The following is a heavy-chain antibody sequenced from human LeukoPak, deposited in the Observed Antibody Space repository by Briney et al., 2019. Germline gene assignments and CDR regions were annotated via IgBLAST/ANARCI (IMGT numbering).Heavy chain of an antibody. CDR2: IDHGGNT. D-gene: IGHD6-13*01. J-gene: IGHJ5*02. V-gene: IGHV4-34*01. CDR3: ARLEGTSWTGFWLDP. Sequence: SETLSLTCAVFGGSFNGYSWTWLRKTPGKGLEWIGDIDHGGNTNYTPSLKDRVVISVDTSKNQFSLHLSSVTAADSAAYYCARLEGTSWTGFWLDPWGQGTLVTVSS. CDR1: GGSFNGYS.